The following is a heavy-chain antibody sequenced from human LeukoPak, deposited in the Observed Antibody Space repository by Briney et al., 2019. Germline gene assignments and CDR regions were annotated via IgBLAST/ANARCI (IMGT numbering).Heavy chain of an antibody. Sequence: SETLSLTCTVSGGAIRSHYWNWIRQPAGKGLEWIGRIYSSGYTNDSPFLKSRITMSVDMSKNQFSLRLNSVTAADTAVYYCARGEHSVDSWGQGMLVTVSS. V-gene: IGHV4-4*07. CDR3: ARGEHSVDS. CDR2: IYSSGYT. J-gene: IGHJ4*02. CDR1: GGAIRSHY. D-gene: IGHD1/OR15-1a*01.